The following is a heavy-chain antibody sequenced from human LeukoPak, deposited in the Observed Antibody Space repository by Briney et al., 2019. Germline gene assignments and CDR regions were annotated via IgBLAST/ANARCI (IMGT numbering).Heavy chain of an antibody. D-gene: IGHD3-3*01. CDR1: GASISTHY. CDR3: ATLKRGSVFGYFNF. J-gene: IGHJ4*02. Sequence: SETLSLTCTVSGASISTHYWSWLRQPPGKELEWIAYLRDTERTKDNPSLKSRVALSADTSKNQFSLRLTSVTAADTAIYYCATLKRGSVFGYFNFWGQGLLVTVSS. V-gene: IGHV4-59*11. CDR2: LRDTERT.